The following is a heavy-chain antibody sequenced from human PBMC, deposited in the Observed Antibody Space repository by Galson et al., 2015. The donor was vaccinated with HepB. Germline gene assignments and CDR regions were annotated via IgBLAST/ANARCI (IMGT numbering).Heavy chain of an antibody. CDR3: AREGKRVAGTDYYYGMDV. D-gene: IGHD6-19*01. V-gene: IGHV6-1*01. CDR2: TYYRSKWYN. J-gene: IGHJ6*02. CDR1: GDSVSSHSAA. Sequence: CAISGDSVSSHSAAWNWIRQSPSRGLEWLGRTYYRSKWYNDYAVSVKSRITINPDTSKNQFSLQLNSVTPEDTAVYYCAREGKRVAGTDYYYGMDVWGQGTTVTVSS.